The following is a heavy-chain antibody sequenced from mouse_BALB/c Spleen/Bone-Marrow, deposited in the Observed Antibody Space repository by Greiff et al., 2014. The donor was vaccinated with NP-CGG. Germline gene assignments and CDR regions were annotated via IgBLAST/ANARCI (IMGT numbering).Heavy chain of an antibody. J-gene: IGHJ1*01. CDR1: GFTFSSYT. D-gene: IGHD2-10*02. V-gene: IGHV5-12-2*01. Sequence: DVMLVESGGGLVQPGGSLKLSCAASGFTFSSYTMSWVRQTPEKRLEWVAYISNGGGSTYYPDTVKGRFTISRDNARNTLYLQMSSLKSEDTAMYYCAGHPSRRWYFDVWGAGTTVTVSS. CDR3: AGHPSRRWYFDV. CDR2: ISNGGGST.